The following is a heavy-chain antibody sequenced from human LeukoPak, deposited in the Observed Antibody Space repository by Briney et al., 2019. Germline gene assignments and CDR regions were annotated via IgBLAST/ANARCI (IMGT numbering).Heavy chain of an antibody. CDR3: ARGHYYDSSGYSYFDY. J-gene: IGHJ4*02. CDR2: IYHSGST. Sequence: SETLSLTCAVSGGSISSGGYSWSWIRQPPGKGLEWIGYIYHSGSTYYNPSLKSRVTISVDRSKNQFSPKLSSVTAADTAVYYCARGHYYDSSGYSYFDYWGQGTLVTVSS. V-gene: IGHV4-30-2*01. D-gene: IGHD3-22*01. CDR1: GGSISSGGYS.